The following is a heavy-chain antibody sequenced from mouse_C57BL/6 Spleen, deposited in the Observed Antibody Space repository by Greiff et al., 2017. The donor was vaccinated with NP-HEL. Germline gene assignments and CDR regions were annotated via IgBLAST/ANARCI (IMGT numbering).Heavy chain of an antibody. V-gene: IGHV3-6*01. CDR1: GYSITSGYY. Sequence: VQLQQSGPGLVKPSQSLSLTCSVTGYSITSGYYWNWIRQFPGNKLEWMGYISYDGSNNYNPSLKNRISITRDTSKNQFFLKLNSVTTEDTATYYCAREGYYPSFDYWGQGTTLTVSS. CDR3: AREGYYPSFDY. D-gene: IGHD2-3*01. J-gene: IGHJ2*01. CDR2: ISYDGSN.